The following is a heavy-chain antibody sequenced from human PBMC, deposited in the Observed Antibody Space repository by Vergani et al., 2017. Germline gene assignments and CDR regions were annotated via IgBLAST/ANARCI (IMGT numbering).Heavy chain of an antibody. CDR2: ISSSSSTI. CDR1: GFTFSSYS. D-gene: IGHD6-13*01. J-gene: IGHJ5*02. CDR3: ARTGIAAAGRGWFDP. Sequence: EVQLVESGGGLVQPGGSLRLSCAASGFTFSSYSMNWVRQAPGKGLEWVSYISSSSSTIYYADSVKGRFTISRDNAKNSLYLQMNSLRAADTAVYYCARTGIAAAGRGWFDPWGQGTLVTVSS. V-gene: IGHV3-48*04.